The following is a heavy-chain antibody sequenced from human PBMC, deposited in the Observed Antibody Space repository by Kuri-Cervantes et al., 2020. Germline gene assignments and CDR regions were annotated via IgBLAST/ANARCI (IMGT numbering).Heavy chain of an antibody. J-gene: IGHJ5*02. V-gene: IGHV3-7*03. Sequence: GESLKISCAASGFPFSGYWMTWVRQAPGKGLEWVASIKQDGSEKYYGDSMKGRFTISRDNAKNSLYLQMNSLRAEDTAVYYCAKDVDYYGSGSYYNSWFDPWGQGTLVTVSS. D-gene: IGHD3-10*01. CDR3: AKDVDYYGSGSYYNSWFDP. CDR1: GFPFSGYW. CDR2: IKQDGSEK.